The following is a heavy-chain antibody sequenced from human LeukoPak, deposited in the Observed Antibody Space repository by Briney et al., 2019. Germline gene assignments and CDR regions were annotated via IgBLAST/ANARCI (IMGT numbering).Heavy chain of an antibody. V-gene: IGHV4-59*12. CDR3: ARLENTQDIVVVPAASPNWFDP. Sequence: SETLSLTCIVSGDSISSYYWSWIRQPPGKGLEWIGYTSHSGSTNSNPSLKSRVTISVDTSKNQFSLKLSSVTAADTAVYYCARLENTQDIVVVPAASPNWFDPWGQGTLVTVSS. J-gene: IGHJ5*02. CDR2: TSHSGST. D-gene: IGHD2-2*01. CDR1: GDSISSYY.